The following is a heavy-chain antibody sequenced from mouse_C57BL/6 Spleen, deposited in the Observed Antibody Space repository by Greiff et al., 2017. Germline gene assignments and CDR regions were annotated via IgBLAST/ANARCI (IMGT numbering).Heavy chain of an antibody. J-gene: IGHJ4*01. CDR3: AREGDYYEGAMDY. CDR1: GYTFTDHT. CDR2: IYPRDGST. V-gene: IGHV1-78*01. Sequence: VQLQQSDAELVKPGASVEISCKVSGYTFTDHTIHWMKQRPEQGLEWIGYIYPRDGSTKYNEKFKGKATLTADKSSSTAYMQLNSLTSEDSAVYFCAREGDYYEGAMDYWGQGTSVTVSS. D-gene: IGHD1-1*01.